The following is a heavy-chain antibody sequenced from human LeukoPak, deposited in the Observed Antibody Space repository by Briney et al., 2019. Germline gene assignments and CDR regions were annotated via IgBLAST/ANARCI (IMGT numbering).Heavy chain of an antibody. Sequence: GGSLRLSCAASGFTFSSYEMNWVRQAPGKGLEWVSYISSSGSTIYYADSVKGRFTISRDNAKNSLYLQMNSLRAEDTAVYYCARRYSSSWYSYDYWGQGTLVTASS. J-gene: IGHJ4*02. V-gene: IGHV3-48*03. CDR1: GFTFSSYE. D-gene: IGHD6-13*01. CDR3: ARRYSSSWYSYDY. CDR2: ISSSGSTI.